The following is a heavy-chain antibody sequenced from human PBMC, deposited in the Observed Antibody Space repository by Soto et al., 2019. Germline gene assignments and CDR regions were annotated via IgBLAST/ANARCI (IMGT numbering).Heavy chain of an antibody. Sequence: QVQLVQSGAEVKKPGASVKVSCKASGYTFTSYDINWVRQATGQGLEWMGWKNPNSGNTGYAQKFQGRVTMTRNTSISTAYMELSSLRSEDTAVYYCARARREVPRYSYGWDGYYYYYGMDVWGQGTTVTVSS. J-gene: IGHJ6*02. CDR2: KNPNSGNT. CDR1: GYTFTSYD. D-gene: IGHD5-18*01. V-gene: IGHV1-8*01. CDR3: ARARREVPRYSYGWDGYYYYYGMDV.